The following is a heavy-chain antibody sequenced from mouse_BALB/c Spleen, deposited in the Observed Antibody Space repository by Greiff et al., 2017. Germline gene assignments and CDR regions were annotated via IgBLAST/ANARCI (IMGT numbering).Heavy chain of an antibody. Sequence: QVQLQQPGAELVKPGAPVKLSCKASGYTFTSYWMNWVKQRPGRGLEWIGRIDPSDSETHYNQKFKDKATLTVDKSSSTAYIQLSSLTSEDSAVYYCARDYGYAWFAYWGQGTLVTVSA. V-gene: IGHV1-69*02. J-gene: IGHJ3*01. CDR1: GYTFTSYW. CDR2: IDPSDSET. D-gene: IGHD2-2*01. CDR3: ARDYGYAWFAY.